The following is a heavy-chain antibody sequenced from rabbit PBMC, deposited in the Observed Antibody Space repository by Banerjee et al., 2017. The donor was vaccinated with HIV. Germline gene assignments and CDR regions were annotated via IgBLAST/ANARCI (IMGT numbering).Heavy chain of an antibody. Sequence: QEQLVESGGGLVQPGGSLKLSCKASRFDFSTYSMSWVRQAPGKGLEWIGYIVPIFGNTYYANWVNGRFTISSHNAQNTLYLQVSSLTAADTATYFCARDLAGVIGWNFGWWGQGTLVTVS. CDR2: IVPIFGNT. CDR3: ARDLAGVIGWNFGW. V-gene: IGHV1S47*01. CDR1: RFDFSTYS. D-gene: IGHD4-1*01. J-gene: IGHJ3*01.